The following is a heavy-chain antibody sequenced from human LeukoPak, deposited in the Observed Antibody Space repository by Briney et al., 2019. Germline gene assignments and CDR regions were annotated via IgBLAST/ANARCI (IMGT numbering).Heavy chain of an antibody. CDR1: GGTFSSYA. V-gene: IGHV1-69*13. CDR2: IIPIFGTA. J-gene: IGHJ5*02. Sequence: SVKVSCKASGGTFSSYAISWVRQAPGQGLEWMGGIIPIFGTANYAQKFQGRVTITADESTSTAYMELSSLRSEDTAVYYCAGYCSSTSCHTGGAWGQGTLVTVSS. CDR3: AGYCSSTSCHTGGA. D-gene: IGHD2-2*02.